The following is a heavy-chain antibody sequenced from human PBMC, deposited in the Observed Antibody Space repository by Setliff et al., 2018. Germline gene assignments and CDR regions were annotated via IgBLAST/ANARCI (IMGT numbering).Heavy chain of an antibody. D-gene: IGHD7-27*01. CDR2: IKQDGSEK. CDR3: ARDQTPYNWGFNNAFDI. CDR1: GFTFSSYW. Sequence: VGSLRLSCAASGFTFSSYWMSWVRRAPGKGLEWVANIKQDGSEKYYVDSVKGRFTISRDNAKNSLYLQMNSLRAEDTAVYYYARDQTPYNWGFNNAFDIWGQGTMVTVSS. V-gene: IGHV3-7*01. J-gene: IGHJ3*02.